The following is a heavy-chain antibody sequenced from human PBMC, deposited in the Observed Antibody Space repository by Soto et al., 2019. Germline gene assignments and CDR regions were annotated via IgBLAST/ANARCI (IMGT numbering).Heavy chain of an antibody. CDR3: ARDAPPTDY. CDR1: GYTFTSYH. CDR2: ISAYNIKT. J-gene: IGHJ4*02. Sequence: QVQLVQSGAEVKKPGASVKVSCKTSGYTFTSYHISWVRQAPGQGLEWMGWISAYNIKTNYAQKFQGRVTMTTDTLTSTAYMELRSLKSDDTAVYYCARDAPPTDYWGQGTLVTVSS. V-gene: IGHV1-18*01.